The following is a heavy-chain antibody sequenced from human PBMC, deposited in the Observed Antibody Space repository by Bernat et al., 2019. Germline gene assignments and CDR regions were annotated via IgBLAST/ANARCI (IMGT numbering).Heavy chain of an antibody. Sequence: QVQLVESGGGVVQPGRSLRLSCAASGFTFSSYGMHWVRQAPGKGLEWVAVIWYDGSNKYYADSVKGRFTISRDNSKNTLYLQMNSLRVEDTAVYYCARDQGYDFWSGYPDYWGQGTLVTVSS. CDR3: ARDQGYDFWSGYPDY. CDR1: GFTFSSYG. CDR2: IWYDGSNK. J-gene: IGHJ4*02. V-gene: IGHV3-33*01. D-gene: IGHD3-3*01.